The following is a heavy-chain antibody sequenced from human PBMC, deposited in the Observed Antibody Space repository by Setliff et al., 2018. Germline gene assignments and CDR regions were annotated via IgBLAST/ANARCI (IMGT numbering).Heavy chain of an antibody. CDR1: GYTLTSYG. CDR2: INPGNGDT. CDR3: AASVGGAPFYYGLDV. V-gene: IGHV1-3*01. Sequence: ASVKVSCKASGYTLTSYGVTWVRQAPGQRLEWMGWINPGNGDTKYSQKFQDRITITRDTSASTFYMELSSLRSEDTALYSCAASVGGAPFYYGLDVWGQGTTVTVS. J-gene: IGHJ6*02. D-gene: IGHD2-15*01.